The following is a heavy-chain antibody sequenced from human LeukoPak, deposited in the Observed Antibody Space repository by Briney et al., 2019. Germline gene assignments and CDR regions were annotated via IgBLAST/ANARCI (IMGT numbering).Heavy chain of an antibody. D-gene: IGHD5-18*01. V-gene: IGHV4-61*02. J-gene: IGHJ4*02. CDR1: GGSISSGSYY. Sequence: TSETLSLTCTVSGGSISSGSYYWSWIRQPAGKGLEWIGRIYTSGSTNYNPSLKSRVTISVDTSKNQFSLKLSSVTAADTAVYYCASGYAYYWGQGTLVTVSS. CDR2: IYTSGST. CDR3: ASGYAYY.